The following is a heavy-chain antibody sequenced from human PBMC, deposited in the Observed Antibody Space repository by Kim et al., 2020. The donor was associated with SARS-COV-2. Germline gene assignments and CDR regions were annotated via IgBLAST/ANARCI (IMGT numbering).Heavy chain of an antibody. V-gene: IGHV3-11*06. Sequence: DSGKGRFTISRDSDRNSVYLEMNDLRAEDTAVYYCARDHESLGDPVMDVWGQGTTVTVSS. D-gene: IGHD3-10*01. CDR3: ARDHESLGDPVMDV. J-gene: IGHJ6*02.